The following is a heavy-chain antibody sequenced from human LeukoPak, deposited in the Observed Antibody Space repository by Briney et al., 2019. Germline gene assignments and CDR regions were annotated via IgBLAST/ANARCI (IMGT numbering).Heavy chain of an antibody. J-gene: IGHJ6*02. Sequence: PGRSLRLSCAASGFTFSSYGMHWVRQAPGKGLEWVAVISYDGSNKYYADSVKGRFTISRDNSKNTLYLQMNSLRAEDTAVYYCAMLITGTTYYYYGMDVWGQGTTVTVSS. V-gene: IGHV3-30*03. D-gene: IGHD1-20*01. CDR3: AMLITGTTYYYYGMDV. CDR2: ISYDGSNK. CDR1: GFTFSSYG.